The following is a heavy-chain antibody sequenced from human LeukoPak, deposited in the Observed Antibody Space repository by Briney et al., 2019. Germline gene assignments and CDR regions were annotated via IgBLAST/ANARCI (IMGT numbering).Heavy chain of an antibody. Sequence: ASVKVSCTASGYTFTSYAMNWVRQAPGQGLEWMGWINTNTGNPTYAQGFTGRFVFSLDTSDSTAYLQISSLKTEDTAVYYCAKNLPGGGFDLWGQGTLVTVSS. J-gene: IGHJ5*02. V-gene: IGHV7-4-1*02. CDR3: AKNLPGGGFDL. CDR1: GYTFTSYA. D-gene: IGHD2-21*01. CDR2: INTNTGNP.